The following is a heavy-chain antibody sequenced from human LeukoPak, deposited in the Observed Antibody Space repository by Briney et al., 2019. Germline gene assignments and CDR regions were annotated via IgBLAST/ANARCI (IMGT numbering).Heavy chain of an antibody. CDR1: ELTFSNYG. V-gene: IGHV3-30*02. CDR3: AKSSSSSCPQD. J-gene: IGHJ1*01. CDR2: IRYDGSNK. D-gene: IGHD2-15*01. Sequence: PGGSLRLSCAAAELTFSNYGMHWVRQARGKGLEWVAVIRYDGSNKYYADFVKGRFTISRDNSKNTLYLQMNSLTAEDTAMYYCAKSSSSSCPQDWGQGTLVTVSS.